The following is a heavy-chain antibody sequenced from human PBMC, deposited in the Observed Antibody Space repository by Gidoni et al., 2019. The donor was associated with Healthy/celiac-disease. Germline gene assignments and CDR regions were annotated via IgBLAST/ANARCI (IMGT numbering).Heavy chain of an antibody. D-gene: IGHD3-9*01. CDR1: GFTCSSYW. CDR3: ARYDILTGYSVDAFDI. CDR2: IKQYGSEK. Sequence: EVQLVESGGGLVQPGGSLRLSCAASGFTCSSYWMSWVRQAPGKGLEWVANIKQYGSEKYYVDSVKGRFTISRDNAKNSLYLQINSLRAEDTAVYYCARYDILTGYSVDAFDIWGQGTMVTVSS. J-gene: IGHJ3*02. V-gene: IGHV3-7*01.